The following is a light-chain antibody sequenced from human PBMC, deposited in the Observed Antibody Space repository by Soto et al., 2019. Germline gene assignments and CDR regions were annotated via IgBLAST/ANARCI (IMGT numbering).Light chain of an antibody. Sequence: QSVLTQPPSVSGAPGQRVTISCTGSSSNIGANFDVHWYQQLPGAAPKLLIYGRNNRPSGVPDRFSGSKSGTSASLAITGLQAEDEADYYCQSYDSSLSGVVFGGGTKLTVL. CDR2: GRN. CDR3: QSYDSSLSGVV. V-gene: IGLV1-40*01. CDR1: SSNIGANFD. J-gene: IGLJ2*01.